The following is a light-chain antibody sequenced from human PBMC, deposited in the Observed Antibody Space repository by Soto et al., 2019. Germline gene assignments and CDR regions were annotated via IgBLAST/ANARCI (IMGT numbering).Light chain of an antibody. CDR3: QQSYSTPRT. CDR1: QTISNN. J-gene: IGKJ1*01. CDR2: GAS. Sequence: DIQMTQSPSSLSASVGDRVTITCRASQTISNNLNWYQQKPGKAPKVLISGASSLQSGVPSRFSGSGSGTDFTLTISSLQPEDFATYYCQQSYSTPRTFAQGTKVEIK. V-gene: IGKV1-39*01.